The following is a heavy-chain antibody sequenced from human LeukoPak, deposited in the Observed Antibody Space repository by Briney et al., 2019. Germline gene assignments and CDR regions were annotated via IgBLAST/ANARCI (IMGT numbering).Heavy chain of an antibody. CDR3: AREISKNYPVAAPFFDY. V-gene: IGHV1-2*02. J-gene: IGHJ4*02. CDR1: GYTFTGYY. Sequence: ASVKVSCKASGYTFTGYYMHWVRQAPGQGLEWMGWINPNSGGTNYAQKFQGRVTMTKDKSISTAYMELSRLRSDDTAVYYCAREISKNYPVAAPFFDYWGQGTLVTVSS. CDR2: INPNSGGT. D-gene: IGHD6-19*01.